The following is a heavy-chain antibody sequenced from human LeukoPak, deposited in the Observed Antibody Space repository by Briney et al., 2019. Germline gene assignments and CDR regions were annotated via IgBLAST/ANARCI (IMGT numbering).Heavy chain of an antibody. CDR3: TRLSIDYDSSGYYDLVDY. D-gene: IGHD3-22*01. J-gene: IGHJ4*02. CDR2: IRSKANSYAT. CDR1: GFTFSGSA. Sequence: GGSLRLSCAAPGFTFSGSAMHWVRQASGKGLEWVGRIRSKANSYATAYAASVKGRFTISRDDSKNTAYLQMNSLKTEDTAVYYCTRLSIDYDSSGYYDLVDYWGQGTLVTVSS. V-gene: IGHV3-73*01.